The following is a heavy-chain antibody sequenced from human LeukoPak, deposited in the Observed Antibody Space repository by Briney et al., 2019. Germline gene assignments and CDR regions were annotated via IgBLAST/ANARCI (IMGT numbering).Heavy chain of an antibody. Sequence: GSLRLSCAASGFTFSSYAMSWVRQAPGKGLEWVSAISGSGGSTYYADSVKGRFTTSRDNSKNTVYLQMNSLRAEDTAVYYCAKTTIGYSSGRYPGWPVDYWGQGTLVTVSS. J-gene: IGHJ4*02. CDR3: AKTTIGYSSGRYPGWPVDY. CDR1: GFTFSSYA. CDR2: ISGSGGST. V-gene: IGHV3-23*01. D-gene: IGHD6-19*01.